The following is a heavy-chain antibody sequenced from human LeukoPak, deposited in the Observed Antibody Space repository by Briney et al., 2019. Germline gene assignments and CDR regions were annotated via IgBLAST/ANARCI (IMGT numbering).Heavy chain of an antibody. Sequence: GGSLRLSCAASGFTFRDYWMSWVRQAPGKGLEWVSYISSSSSTIYYADSVKGRFTISRDNARNSLYLQMNSLRAEDTAVYYCARGLSSAASGMGGVFDYWGQGTLVTVSS. D-gene: IGHD3-16*01. CDR1: GFTFRDYW. J-gene: IGHJ4*02. V-gene: IGHV3-48*04. CDR3: ARGLSSAASGMGGVFDY. CDR2: ISSSSSTI.